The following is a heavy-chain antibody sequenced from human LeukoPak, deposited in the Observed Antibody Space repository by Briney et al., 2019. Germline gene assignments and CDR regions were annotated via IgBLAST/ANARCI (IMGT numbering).Heavy chain of an antibody. CDR2: IYYSGAT. J-gene: IGHJ5*02. CDR3: ARGGRTWFDP. V-gene: IGHV4-59*01. CDR1: GGSISSYY. Sequence: SETLSLTCTVSGGSISSYYWNWIRQPPGKGMEWIGYIYYSGATKYNPSLRSRVTTSMDTSKNQLSLKLSSVTAADTAVYYCARGGRTWFDPWGQGMLVTVSS.